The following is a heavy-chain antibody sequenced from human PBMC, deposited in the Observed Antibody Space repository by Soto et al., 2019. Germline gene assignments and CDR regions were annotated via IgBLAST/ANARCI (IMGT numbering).Heavy chain of an antibody. V-gene: IGHV3-11*01. CDR1: GFTFSDYY. Sequence: QVQLVESGGGLVKPGGSLRLSCAASGFTFSDYYMSWPRQAPGKGLEWVSYISSSDRTTYYADSVKGRFTISRDNPKNSLYLQTPTLTAEYTAVYYRAIAHGGEYFRHWGQGTLVTVSS. CDR3: AIAHGGEYFRH. CDR2: ISSSDRTT. D-gene: IGHD3-10*01. J-gene: IGHJ1*01.